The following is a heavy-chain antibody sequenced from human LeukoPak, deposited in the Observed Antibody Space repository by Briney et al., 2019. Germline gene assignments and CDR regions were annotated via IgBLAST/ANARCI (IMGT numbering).Heavy chain of an antibody. CDR3: ARGTHYFDY. CDR1: GGSISSYY. CDR2: IYYSGST. J-gene: IGHJ4*02. Sequence: SETLSLTCTVSGGSISSYYWSWIRQPPGKGLEWIGYIYYSGSTNYNPSLKSRVTISVDTSKNQFSLKLSSVTAADTAVYYCARGTHYFDYWGQGTLVSVSS. V-gene: IGHV4-59*12. D-gene: IGHD1-1*01.